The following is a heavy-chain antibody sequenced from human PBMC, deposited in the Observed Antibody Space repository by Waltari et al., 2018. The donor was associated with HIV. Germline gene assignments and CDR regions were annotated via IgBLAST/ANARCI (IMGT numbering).Heavy chain of an antibody. CDR2: IYYSGST. V-gene: IGHV4-39*07. D-gene: IGHD3-10*01. CDR1: GGSISSSSYY. CDR3: ARYGSGILDY. J-gene: IGHJ4*02. Sequence: QLQLQESGPGLVKPSETLSLTCTVSGGSISSSSYYWGWIRQPPGKGLEWIGSIYYSGSTNYNPSLKSRVTISVDTSKNQFSLKLSSVTAADTAVYYCARYGSGILDYWGQGTLVTVSS.